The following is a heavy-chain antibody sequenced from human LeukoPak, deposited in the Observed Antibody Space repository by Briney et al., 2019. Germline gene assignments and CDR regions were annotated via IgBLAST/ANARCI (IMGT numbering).Heavy chain of an antibody. J-gene: IGHJ4*02. CDR2: INTKTDGGTT. D-gene: IGHD2/OR15-2a*01. Sequence: GGSLRLSCAASGFIFSNAWMSWVRQAPGKGLEWVGRINTKTDGGTTDYVAPVKGRFTISRDDSKNTLYLQMNSLKIEDSAVYYCTTGNTRQPTDYWGQGTLVTVSS. CDR1: GFIFSNAW. V-gene: IGHV3-15*01. CDR3: TTGNTRQPTDY.